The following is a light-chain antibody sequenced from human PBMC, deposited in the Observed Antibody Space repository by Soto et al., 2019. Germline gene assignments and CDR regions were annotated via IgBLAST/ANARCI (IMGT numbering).Light chain of an antibody. V-gene: IGKV2D-29*01. Sequence: EIWMTKTHLPLSFAPGQPASISSKFMESLLHSDGKTYLYWYLQKPGQPPHLLIYELSNRFSGVPDKFSGSGSGTDFTLKISRVEAEDVGVYYCMQSIQVPITFGQGTRLEIK. J-gene: IGKJ5*01. CDR1: ESLLHSDGKTY. CDR3: MQSIQVPIT. CDR2: ELS.